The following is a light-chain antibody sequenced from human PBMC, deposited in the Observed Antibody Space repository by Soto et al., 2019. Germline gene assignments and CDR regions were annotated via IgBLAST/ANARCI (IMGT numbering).Light chain of an antibody. Sequence: DIQMTPSPSTLSASVGDRDTHTCRASQSISSWLAWYQQKPGKAPKLLIYDASSLESGVPSRFSGSGSGTEFTLTISSLQPDDFATYYCQQYNTYWTFGQGTKVDI. CDR1: QSISSW. CDR2: DAS. CDR3: QQYNTYWT. V-gene: IGKV1-5*01. J-gene: IGKJ1*01.